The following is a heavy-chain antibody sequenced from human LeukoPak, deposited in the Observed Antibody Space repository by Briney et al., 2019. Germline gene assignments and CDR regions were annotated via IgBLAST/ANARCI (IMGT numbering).Heavy chain of an antibody. J-gene: IGHJ3*02. CDR2: IYHTGRT. V-gene: IGHV4-30-2*01. CDR1: GGSTIVAAYS. Sequence: SETLSLTCAVSGGSTIVAAYSWSWIRQPPGKGLEWIGYIYHTGRTSYNPSLKSRVTISVDRSKNQFSLKLNSVTAADTAVYYCARGYGDNSGAFDIWGQGTMVTVSS. CDR3: ARGYGDNSGAFDI. D-gene: IGHD4-23*01.